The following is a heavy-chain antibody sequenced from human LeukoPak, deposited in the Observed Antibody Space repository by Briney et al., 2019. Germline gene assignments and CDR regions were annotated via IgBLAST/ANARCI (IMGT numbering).Heavy chain of an antibody. D-gene: IGHD3-22*01. CDR1: GFTVSSNY. Sequence: GGSLRLSCAASGFTVSSNYISWVRQAPGKGLEWVSVIYSGGGTNYADSVKGRFTISRDNSKNTLYLQMNSLRAEDTAVYYCAGTYYYDKGAFDIWGQGTMVTVSS. CDR3: AGTYYYDKGAFDI. V-gene: IGHV3-53*01. J-gene: IGHJ3*02. CDR2: IYSGGGT.